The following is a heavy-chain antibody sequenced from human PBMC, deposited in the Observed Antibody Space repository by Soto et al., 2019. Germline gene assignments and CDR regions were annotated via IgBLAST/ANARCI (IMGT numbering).Heavy chain of an antibody. CDR2: IFPGDSDT. V-gene: IGHV5-51*01. Sequence: GESLKISCKGSGYSFTSYWIIWVRQMPGKGLEWMGIIFPGDSDTKYSPSLQGQVSISADTSISTAYLQWTSLKASDTAMYYCARSRRGAYSSGWYSPSGYYNYGIDVWGQGTKVTVSS. D-gene: IGHD6-19*01. J-gene: IGHJ6*02. CDR3: ARSRRGAYSSGWYSPSGYYNYGIDV. CDR1: GYSFTSYW.